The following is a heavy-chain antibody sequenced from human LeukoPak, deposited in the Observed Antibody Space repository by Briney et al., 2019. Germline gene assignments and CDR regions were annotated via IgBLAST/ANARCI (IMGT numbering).Heavy chain of an antibody. J-gene: IGHJ5*02. D-gene: IGHD4-17*01. CDR3: ARQRLTVTTFRFDP. Sequence: SDTLSLTCAVYGRSFSGYYWSWIRQPPGKGLEWIGEINHTGSTNYNPSLKSRVTISVDTSKNQFSLKLSSVTGADTAVYYCARQRLTVTTFRFDPWGQGTLVTVSS. CDR2: INHTGST. V-gene: IGHV4-34*01. CDR1: GRSFSGYY.